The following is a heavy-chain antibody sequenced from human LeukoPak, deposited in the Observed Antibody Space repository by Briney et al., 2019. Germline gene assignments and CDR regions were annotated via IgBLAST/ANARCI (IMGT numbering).Heavy chain of an antibody. CDR1: GFTFSSYS. D-gene: IGHD4-23*01. CDR2: ISSSSSYI. Sequence: GGSLRLSCAASGFTFSSYSMNWVRQAPGKGLEWVSSISSSSSYINYADSVKGRFTISRDNAKNSLYLQMSSLRAEDTAVYYCARSYGMVVTPFDYWGQGTLVTVSS. CDR3: ARSYGMVVTPFDY. J-gene: IGHJ4*02. V-gene: IGHV3-21*01.